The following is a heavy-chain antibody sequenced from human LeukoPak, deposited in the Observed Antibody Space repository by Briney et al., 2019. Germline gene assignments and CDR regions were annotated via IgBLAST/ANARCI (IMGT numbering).Heavy chain of an antibody. CDR3: ARVMEYWIDFDY. CDR2: IYHSGST. Sequence: SETLSLTCAVSGYSISSGYYWGWIRQPPGKGLEWIGSIYHSGSTYYNPSLKSRVTISIDTSKNQFSLRLSSVTAADTAIYYCARVMEYWIDFDYWGQGTLVTVSS. CDR1: GYSISSGYY. J-gene: IGHJ4*02. V-gene: IGHV4-38-2*01. D-gene: IGHD2-8*02.